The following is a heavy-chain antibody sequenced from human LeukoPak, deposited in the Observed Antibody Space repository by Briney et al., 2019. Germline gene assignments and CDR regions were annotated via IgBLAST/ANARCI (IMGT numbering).Heavy chain of an antibody. D-gene: IGHD3-9*01. Sequence: PGGSLRLSCAASGFTFSSYAMSWVRQAPGKGLEWVSGISGSGDNTYYADSVKGRFTISRDNSKNTLYVQVNSLGTEDTAAYYCAAGYLYYFDYWGQGTLVTVSS. CDR3: AAGYLYYFDY. V-gene: IGHV3-23*01. CDR2: ISGSGDNT. J-gene: IGHJ4*02. CDR1: GFTFSSYA.